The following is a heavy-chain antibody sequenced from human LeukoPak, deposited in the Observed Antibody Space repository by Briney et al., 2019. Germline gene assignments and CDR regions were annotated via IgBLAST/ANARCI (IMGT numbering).Heavy chain of an antibody. Sequence: SETLSLTCTVSGGSISSSSYYWGWIRQPPGKGLEWIGSIYYSGSTYYNPSLKSRVTISVDTSKNQFSLKLSSVTAADTAVYYCARVQNWFDPWGQGTLVTVSS. V-gene: IGHV4-39*07. CDR1: GGSISSSSYY. D-gene: IGHD3-10*01. CDR3: ARVQNWFDP. CDR2: IYYSGST. J-gene: IGHJ5*02.